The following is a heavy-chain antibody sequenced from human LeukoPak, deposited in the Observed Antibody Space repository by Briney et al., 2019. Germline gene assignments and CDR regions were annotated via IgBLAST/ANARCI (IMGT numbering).Heavy chain of an antibody. CDR1: GFTFSSYG. J-gene: IGHJ4*02. D-gene: IGHD3-22*01. CDR2: IRYDGSNK. Sequence: GGSLRLSCAASGFTFSSYGMHWVRQAPSKGLEWVAFIRYDGSNKYYADSVKGRFTISRDNSKNTLYLQMNSLRAEDTAVYYCAKDGDYYDSSGYSFFDYWGQGTLVTVSS. V-gene: IGHV3-30*02. CDR3: AKDGDYYDSSGYSFFDY.